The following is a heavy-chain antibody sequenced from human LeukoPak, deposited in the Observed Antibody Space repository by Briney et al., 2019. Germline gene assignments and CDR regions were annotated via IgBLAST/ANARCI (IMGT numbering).Heavy chain of an antibody. CDR3: AKDLYYYDSSGDDY. CDR1: GFTFSSYG. V-gene: IGHV3-23*01. Sequence: PGGTLRLSCAASGFTFSSYGMSWVRQAPGKGLEWVSAISGSGGSTYYADSVKGRFTISRDNSKNTLYLQMNSLRAEDTAVYYCAKDLYYYDSSGDDYWGQGTLVTVSS. J-gene: IGHJ4*02. D-gene: IGHD3-22*01. CDR2: ISGSGGST.